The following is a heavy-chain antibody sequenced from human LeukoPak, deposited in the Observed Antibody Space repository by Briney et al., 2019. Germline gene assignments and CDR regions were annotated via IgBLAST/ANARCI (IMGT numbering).Heavy chain of an antibody. CDR3: TTETMVRGIPVDY. J-gene: IGHJ4*02. Sequence: PGGSLRLSCAACGFTFSNAWMSWVRQAPGKGLEWVGRIKSKTDGGTTDYAAPVKGRFTISRDDSKNTLYLQMNSLKTEDTAVYYCTTETMVRGIPVDYWGQGTLVTVSS. CDR1: GFTFSNAW. CDR2: IKSKTDGGTT. D-gene: IGHD3-10*01. V-gene: IGHV3-15*01.